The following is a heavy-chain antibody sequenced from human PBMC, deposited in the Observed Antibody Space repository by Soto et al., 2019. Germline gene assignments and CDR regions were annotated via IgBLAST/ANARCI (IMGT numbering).Heavy chain of an antibody. D-gene: IGHD3-9*01. J-gene: IGHJ4*02. Sequence: GSLRLSCAASGFTFSSYAMSWVRQAPGKGLEWVSAISGSGGSTYYADSVKGRFTISRDNSKNTLYLQMNSLRAEDTAVYYCAKDPYDIPGSKNHELDYWGQGTLVTVSS. V-gene: IGHV3-23*01. CDR2: ISGSGGST. CDR3: AKDPYDIPGSKNHELDY. CDR1: GFTFSSYA.